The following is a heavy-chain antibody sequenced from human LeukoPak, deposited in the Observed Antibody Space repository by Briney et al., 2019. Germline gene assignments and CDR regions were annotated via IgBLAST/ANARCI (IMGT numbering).Heavy chain of an antibody. D-gene: IGHD3-10*01. CDR2: IKQDGSEK. V-gene: IGHV3-7*01. Sequence: PGGSLRLSCAASGFTFTTYWMGWVRQAPGKGLERVANIKQDGSEKYYGDSVKGRFTISRDNAKNSLSLQMNSLRAEDTAVYYCARPLMYYYGSETYFWFDPWGQGTLVTVSS. CDR1: GFTFTTYW. CDR3: ARPLMYYYGSETYFWFDP. J-gene: IGHJ5*02.